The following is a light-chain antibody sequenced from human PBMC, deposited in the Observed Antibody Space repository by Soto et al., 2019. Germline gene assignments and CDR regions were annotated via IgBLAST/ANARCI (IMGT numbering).Light chain of an antibody. CDR2: DAS. CDR1: QSVSSY. J-gene: IGKJ2*01. CDR3: CQRSNWPPVYT. Sequence: EIVLTQSPATLSLSPGERATLSCRASQSVSSYLAWYQQKPGQAPRLLIYDASNRATGIPARFSGSGSATDFTLLISSRVPEDFLVYYCCQRSNWPPVYTFGGGTKLEIK. V-gene: IGKV3-11*01.